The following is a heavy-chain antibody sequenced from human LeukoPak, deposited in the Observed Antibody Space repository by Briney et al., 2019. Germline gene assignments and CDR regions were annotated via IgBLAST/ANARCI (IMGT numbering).Heavy chain of an antibody. CDR1: GGTFSSYA. V-gene: IGHV1-69*04. CDR2: IIPILGIA. CDR3: ARWAYVGEAAPFDY. J-gene: IGHJ4*02. Sequence: ASVKVSCKASGGTFSSYAISWVRQAPGQGLEWMGRIIPILGIANYAQKFQGRVTITADKSTSTAYMELSSLRSEDTAVYYCARWAYVGEAAPFDYWGQRTLVTVSS. D-gene: IGHD1-26*01.